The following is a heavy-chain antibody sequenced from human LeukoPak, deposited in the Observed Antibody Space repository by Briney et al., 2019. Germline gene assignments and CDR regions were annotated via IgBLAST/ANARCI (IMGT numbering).Heavy chain of an antibody. CDR2: IYYSGST. J-gene: IGHJ5*02. CDR1: GGSISSSSYY. V-gene: IGHV4-39*01. D-gene: IGHD6-13*01. CDR3: ARLPKTVPRAAAGA. Sequence: KSSETLSLTCTVSGGSISSSSYYWGWIRQPPGKGLEWIGSIYYSGSTYYNTSLKSRVTISVDTSKNQFSLKLSSVTAADTAVYYCARLPKTVPRAAAGAWGQGTLVTVSS.